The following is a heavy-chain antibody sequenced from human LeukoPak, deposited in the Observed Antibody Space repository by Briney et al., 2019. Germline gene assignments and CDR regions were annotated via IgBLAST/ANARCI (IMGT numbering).Heavy chain of an antibody. V-gene: IGHV4-39*01. CDR1: GGSISSSSYY. CDR3: ARPENYDFWSGYYAFDI. Sequence: SETLSLTCTVSGGSISSSSYYWGWIRQPPGKGLEWIGSIYYSGSTYYNPSLKSRVTISVDTSKNQFSLKLSSVTAADTAVYYCARPENYDFWSGYYAFDIWGQGTMVTVSS. CDR2: IYYSGST. D-gene: IGHD3-3*01. J-gene: IGHJ3*02.